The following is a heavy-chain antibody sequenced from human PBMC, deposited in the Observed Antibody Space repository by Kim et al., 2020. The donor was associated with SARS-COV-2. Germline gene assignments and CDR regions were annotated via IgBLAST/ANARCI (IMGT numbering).Heavy chain of an antibody. V-gene: IGHV3-21*01. D-gene: IGHD3-16*01. J-gene: IGHJ4*02. CDR1: KFTFRSYT. CDR3: ARGGRTSRPYYFDN. Sequence: GGSLRLSCAASKFTFRSYTMIWVRQAPGKGLEWVASISSDSSSIHYADSVEGRFTISRDNAKNSLYLQMNSLRAEDSALYYCARGGRTSRPYYFDNCGQGTLVTVSS. CDR2: ISSDSSSI.